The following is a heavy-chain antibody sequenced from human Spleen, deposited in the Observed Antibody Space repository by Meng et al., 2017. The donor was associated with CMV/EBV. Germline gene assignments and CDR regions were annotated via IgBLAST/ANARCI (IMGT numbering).Heavy chain of an antibody. Sequence: QPQEAGLRSVNPSETLSPYGTVPGGSCIGSSWTWIRQPAGKGLEWIGRIYPSGSTNYNPSLKSRVTISVDTSKNQFSLKLSSVTAADTAVYYCATPAVSRGSGSYEDYWGQGTLVTVSS. CDR3: ATPAVSRGSGSYEDY. J-gene: IGHJ4*02. CDR1: GGSCIGSS. V-gene: IGHV4-4*07. CDR2: IYPSGST. D-gene: IGHD3-10*01.